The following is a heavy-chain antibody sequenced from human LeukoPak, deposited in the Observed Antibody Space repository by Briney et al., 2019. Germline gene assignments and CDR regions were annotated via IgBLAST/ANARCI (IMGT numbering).Heavy chain of an antibody. J-gene: IGHJ3*02. CDR1: GFTFSDYY. V-gene: IGHV3-11*04. D-gene: IGHD6-13*01. Sequence: PGGSLRLSCAASGFTFSDYYMSWIRQAPGKGLEWVSYISSSGSTIYYADSVKGRFTISRDNAKNSLYLQMNNLRAEDTAVYHCARDQSWNAFDIWGQGTMVTVSS. CDR3: ARDQSWNAFDI. CDR2: ISSSGSTI.